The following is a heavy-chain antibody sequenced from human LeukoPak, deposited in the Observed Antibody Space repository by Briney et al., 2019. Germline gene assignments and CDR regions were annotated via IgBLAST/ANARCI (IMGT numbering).Heavy chain of an antibody. J-gene: IGHJ5*02. CDR1: GYTFTSYG. CDR3: AGDPGEGYCSGGSCYSVT. D-gene: IGHD2-15*01. Sequence: ASVKVSCKASGYTFTSYGISWVRQAPGQGLEWMGWISAYNGNTNYAQKLQGRVTLTTDTSTSTAYMELRSLRSDDTAVYYCAGDPGEGYCSGGSCYSVTWGQGTLVTVSS. V-gene: IGHV1-18*01. CDR2: ISAYNGNT.